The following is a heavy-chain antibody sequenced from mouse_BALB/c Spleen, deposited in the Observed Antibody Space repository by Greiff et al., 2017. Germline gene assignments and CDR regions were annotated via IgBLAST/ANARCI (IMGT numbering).Heavy chain of an antibody. J-gene: IGHJ1*01. CDR2: INPSTGYT. CDR3: TREGRCDRYWYFDV. Sequence: VQRVESAAELARPGASVKMSCKASGYTFTSYTMHWVKQRPGQGLEWIGYINPSTGYTEYNQKFKDKTTLTADKSSSTAYMELRNLTSEDSAVYYCTREGRCDRYWYFDVWGAGTTVTVSS. V-gene: IGHV1-4*02. CDR1: GYTFTSYT.